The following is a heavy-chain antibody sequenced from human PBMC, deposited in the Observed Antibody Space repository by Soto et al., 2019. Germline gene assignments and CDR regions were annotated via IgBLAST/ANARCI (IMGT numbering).Heavy chain of an antibody. CDR1: GYTFTSYG. D-gene: IGHD3-9*01. CDR2: ISAYNGNT. Sequence: SVKVSCKASGYTFTSYGISWVRQAPGQGLEWMGWISAYNGNTNYAQKLQGRVTMTTDTSTSTAYMELRSLRSDDTAVYYCARKTYYDILTGRYYFDYWGQGTLVTVSS. CDR3: ARKTYYDILTGRYYFDY. V-gene: IGHV1-18*04. J-gene: IGHJ4*02.